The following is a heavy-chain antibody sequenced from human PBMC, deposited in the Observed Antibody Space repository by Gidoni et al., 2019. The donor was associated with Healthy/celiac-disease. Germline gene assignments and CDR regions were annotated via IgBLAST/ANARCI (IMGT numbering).Heavy chain of an antibody. D-gene: IGHD3-10*01. CDR1: GGSFSGYY. CDR2: INHSGST. Sequence: QVQLQQWGAGLLKPSETLSLTCAVYGGSFSGYYWSWIRQPPGKGLEWIGEINHSGSTNYNPSLKSRVTISVDTSKNQFSLKLSSVTAADTAVYYCARPYGSGNAEYFQHWGQGTLVTVSS. CDR3: ARPYGSGNAEYFQH. V-gene: IGHV4-34*01. J-gene: IGHJ1*01.